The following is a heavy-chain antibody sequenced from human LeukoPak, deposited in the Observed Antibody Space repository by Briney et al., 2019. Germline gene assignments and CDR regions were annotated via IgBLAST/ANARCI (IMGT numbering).Heavy chain of an antibody. CDR3: ARGVVYPAWSGPHWSDY. J-gene: IGHJ4*02. CDR2: IKQDASQE. CDR1: GFTFSSYW. Sequence: PGGSLRLSCAASGFTFSSYWMSWVHQAPGKGPEWVAHIKQDASQEYHVDSVKGRFTISRDNAKNSLYLQMNSLRAEDTAVYYCARGVVYPAWSGPHWSDYWGQGALVTVSS. V-gene: IGHV3-7*01. D-gene: IGHD3-3*01.